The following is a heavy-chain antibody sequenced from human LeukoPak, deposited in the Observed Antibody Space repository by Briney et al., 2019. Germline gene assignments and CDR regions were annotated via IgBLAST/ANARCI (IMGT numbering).Heavy chain of an antibody. Sequence: GGSLRLSCAASGFTFSNYAMNWVRQAPGKGLEYVSAISSNGGSTYYANSVKGRFTISRDNSKNTLYLQMNSLRAEDTAVYYCAKDRYYDSSGLYWGQGTLVTVSS. CDR2: ISSNGGST. CDR3: AKDRYYDSSGLY. CDR1: GFTFSNYA. V-gene: IGHV3-64*01. J-gene: IGHJ4*02. D-gene: IGHD3-22*01.